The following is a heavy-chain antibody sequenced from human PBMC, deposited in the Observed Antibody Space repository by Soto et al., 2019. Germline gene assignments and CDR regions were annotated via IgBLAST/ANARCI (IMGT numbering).Heavy chain of an antibody. J-gene: IGHJ4*02. CDR3: APRRRLDHDWDYGHFDH. CDR1: GFSISTYGVG. Sequence: KESGPTLVKPTQTLTLTCTLSGFSISTYGVGVGWIRQPPGKALEWLGLIYWDDDRRYNPSLKSRLAVTKDTSKNQVVLIMTNMEPVETAPYYRAPRRRLDHDWDYGHFDHWGQGSLVIVSS. V-gene: IGHV2-5*02. CDR2: IYWDDDR. D-gene: IGHD1-7*01.